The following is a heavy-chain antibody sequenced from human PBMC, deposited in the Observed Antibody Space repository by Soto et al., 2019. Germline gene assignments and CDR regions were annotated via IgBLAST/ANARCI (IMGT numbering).Heavy chain of an antibody. Sequence: ASVKVSCKTSGYTFTSYGITWVRQVPGQGVEWMGWITTDKGKTTYAQKFQGRVTMTTDTSTSTAYMELRSLRSDDTAVYYCATPSPAFDYWGQGTLVTVCS. CDR1: GYTFTSYG. CDR2: ITTDKGKT. V-gene: IGHV1-18*01. J-gene: IGHJ4*02. CDR3: ATPSPAFDY.